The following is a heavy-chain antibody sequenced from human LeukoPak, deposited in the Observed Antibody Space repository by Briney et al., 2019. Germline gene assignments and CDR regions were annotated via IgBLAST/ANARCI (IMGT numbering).Heavy chain of an antibody. V-gene: IGHV3-23*01. CDR2: ISGSGGTT. CDR1: GFTFSSYA. CDR3: AKDLRTTSSRGGFDY. D-gene: IGHD1-7*01. J-gene: IGHJ4*02. Sequence: GGSLRLSCAASGFTFSSYAMSWVRQAPGKGLEWASTISGSGGTTYYADSVKGRFTISRDNSKNTLYLQMNSLRAEDTAVYYCAKDLRTTSSRGGFDYWGQGTLVTVSS.